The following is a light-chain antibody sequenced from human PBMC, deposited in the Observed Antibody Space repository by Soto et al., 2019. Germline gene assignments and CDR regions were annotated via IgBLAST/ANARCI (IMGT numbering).Light chain of an antibody. CDR3: QQRSNWPPIT. Sequence: ENVLTQSPGTLSLSPGERATLSCRASQSVSSYLAWYQQKPGQAPRLLIYDASNRATGIPARFSGSGSETDFTLTISSLEPEDFAVYYCQQRSNWPPITFGQGTRLEIK. J-gene: IGKJ5*01. V-gene: IGKV3-11*01. CDR1: QSVSSY. CDR2: DAS.